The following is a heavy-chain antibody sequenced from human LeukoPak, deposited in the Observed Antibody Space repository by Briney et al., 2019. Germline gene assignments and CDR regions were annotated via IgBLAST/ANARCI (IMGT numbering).Heavy chain of an antibody. V-gene: IGHV3-21*01. CDR3: ASDYGSGSHWGPLDYYYYYGMDV. J-gene: IGHJ6*02. CDR1: GFTFSNYA. D-gene: IGHD3-10*01. CDR2: ISSSSSYI. Sequence: PGGSLRLSCAASGFTFSNYAMTWVRQAPGKGLEWVSSISSSSSYIYYADSVKGRFTISRDNAKNSLYLQMNSLRAEDTAVYYCASDYGSGSHWGPLDYYYYYGMDVWGQGTTVTVSS.